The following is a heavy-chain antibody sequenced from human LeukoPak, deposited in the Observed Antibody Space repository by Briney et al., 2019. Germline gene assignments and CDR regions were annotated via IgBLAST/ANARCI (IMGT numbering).Heavy chain of an antibody. CDR3: AKGNVVVVAATFEY. CDR1: GFTFSDYY. V-gene: IGHV3-11*01. D-gene: IGHD2-15*01. Sequence: GGSLRLSCAASGFTFSDYYMSWIRQAPGKGLEWVSYISSSGSTIYYADSVKGRFTISRDNSKNTLYLQMNSLRAEDTAVYYRAKGNVVVVAATFEYWGQGTLVTVSS. CDR2: ISSSGSTI. J-gene: IGHJ4*02.